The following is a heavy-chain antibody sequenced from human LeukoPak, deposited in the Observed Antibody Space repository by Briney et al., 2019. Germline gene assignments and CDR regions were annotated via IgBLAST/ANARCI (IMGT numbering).Heavy chain of an antibody. CDR1: GFTFSSYA. V-gene: IGHV3-23*01. Sequence: GGSLRLSCAASGFTFSSYAMSWVRQAPGKGLEWVSAISGSGGSTYYADSVKGRFTISRDNSKNTLYLQMNSLRAEDTAVYYCATPGVDTAMAWFPDAFDIWGQRTMVTVSS. J-gene: IGHJ3*02. CDR3: ATPGVDTAMAWFPDAFDI. D-gene: IGHD5-18*01. CDR2: ISGSGGST.